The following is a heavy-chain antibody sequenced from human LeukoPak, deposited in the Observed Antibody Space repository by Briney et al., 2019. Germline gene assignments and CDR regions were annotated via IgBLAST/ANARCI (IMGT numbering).Heavy chain of an antibody. J-gene: IGHJ4*02. CDR1: GFTFSSYG. Sequence: GRSLRLSCAASGFTFSSYGMHWVRQAPGKGLEWVAVIWYDGSNKYYAGSVKGRFTISRDNSKNTLYLQMNSPRAEDTAVYYCATGYCSGGSCYPPTYWGQGTLVTVSS. CDR3: ATGYCSGGSCYPPTY. D-gene: IGHD2-15*01. CDR2: IWYDGSNK. V-gene: IGHV3-33*01.